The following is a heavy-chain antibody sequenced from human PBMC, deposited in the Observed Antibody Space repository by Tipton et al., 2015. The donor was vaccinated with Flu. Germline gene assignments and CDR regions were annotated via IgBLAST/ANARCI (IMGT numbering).Heavy chain of an antibody. CDR1: GFPFSGYW. V-gene: IGHV3-74*01. J-gene: IGHJ3*01. D-gene: IGHD3-22*01. Sequence: QLVQSGGGYVQPGGSLRVSCAASGFPFSGYWLHWVRQIPGDGLVWLARINTDGSTTDYADFVEGRFTTSRDNIKKTLYLQMRSLRAEDTALYFCKRDMHYYGSSSCLDLDLWGQGKMVTVSS. CDR2: INTDGSTT. CDR3: KRDMHYYGSSSCLDLDL.